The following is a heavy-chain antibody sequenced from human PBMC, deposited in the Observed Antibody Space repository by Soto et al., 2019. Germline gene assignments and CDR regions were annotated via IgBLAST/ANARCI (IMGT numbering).Heavy chain of an antibody. Sequence: SETLSLTCAVSGVSINSNYWSWIRQPPGKGLEWIGYIYYTGSTKYNPSLKSRATISIDTSRNQFSLKLTSVSAADTAVYYCARDLSAAGYNWFDPWGHGTLGT. CDR1: GVSINSNY. CDR2: IYYTGST. CDR3: ARDLSAAGYNWFDP. V-gene: IGHV4-59*01. J-gene: IGHJ5*02. D-gene: IGHD6-13*01.